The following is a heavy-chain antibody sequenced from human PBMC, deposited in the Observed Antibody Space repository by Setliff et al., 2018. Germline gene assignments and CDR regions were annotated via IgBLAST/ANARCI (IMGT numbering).Heavy chain of an antibody. CDR3: ARINFYDSTAYYYAPHY. CDR2: ISAYSGNT. J-gene: IGHJ4*02. Sequence: ASVKVSCKASGYTFTNYAINWVRQAPGQGLEWVGWISAYSGNTYYAQKFQGRVTMTTDTSTATAYLELRSLRSDDTAVYYCARINFYDSTAYYYAPHYWGQGTLVTVSS. D-gene: IGHD3-22*01. V-gene: IGHV1-18*01. CDR1: GYTFTNYA.